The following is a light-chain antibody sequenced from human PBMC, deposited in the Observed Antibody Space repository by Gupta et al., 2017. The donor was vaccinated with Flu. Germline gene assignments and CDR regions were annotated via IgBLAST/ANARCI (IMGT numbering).Light chain of an antibody. CDR1: QSVSSK. J-gene: IGKJ2*01. V-gene: IGKV3D-15*01. CDR3: QQYNNCPYT. Sequence: PATLSVSPGERATLSCRASQSVSSKLAWYQQKPGQAPRLLIYGASTRATGIPARFSGSGSGTEFTLTISSLQSEDFAVYYCQQYNNCPYTFGQGTKVEIK. CDR2: GAS.